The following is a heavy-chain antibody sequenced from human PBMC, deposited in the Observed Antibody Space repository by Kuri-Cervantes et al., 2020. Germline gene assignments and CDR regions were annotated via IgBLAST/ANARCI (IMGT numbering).Heavy chain of an antibody. CDR3: AKGFERGYSGYDTLTVASPIDY. Sequence: GESLKISCAASGFTFNDYAMSWVRQAPGKGPEWVSTITYGGGDFTHYADSVRGRFTISRDNSKNTLFVQMNSLRAEDTAVYYCAKGFERGYSGYDTLTVASPIDYWGQGTLVTVSS. J-gene: IGHJ4*02. CDR2: ITYGGGDFT. D-gene: IGHD5-12*01. V-gene: IGHV3-23*01. CDR1: GFTFNDYA.